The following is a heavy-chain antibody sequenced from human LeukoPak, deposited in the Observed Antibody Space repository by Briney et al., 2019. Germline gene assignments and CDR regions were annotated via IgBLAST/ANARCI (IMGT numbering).Heavy chain of an antibody. CDR2: IYSGVNT. V-gene: IGHV3-53*01. CDR3: ARDLSY. Sequence: GGSLRLSCAASGFTVSSNDMSWVRQAPGKGLEWVAVIYSGVNTYYTDSVNGRSTISRDNSQNTLYLQMNSLRAEDTAVYYCARDLSYWGQGTLVTVSS. J-gene: IGHJ4*02. CDR1: GFTVSSND.